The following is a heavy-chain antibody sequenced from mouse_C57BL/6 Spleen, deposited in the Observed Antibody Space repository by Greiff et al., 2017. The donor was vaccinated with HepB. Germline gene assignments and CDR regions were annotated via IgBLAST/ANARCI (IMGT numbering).Heavy chain of an antibody. CDR3: ARMDYDYDEGAWFAY. CDR2: IWTGGGT. D-gene: IGHD2-4*01. CDR1: GFSLTSYA. V-gene: IGHV2-9-1*01. Sequence: VHLVESGPGLVAPSQSLSITCTVSGFSLTSYAISWVRQPPGKGLEWLGVIWTGGGTNYNSALKSRLSISKDNSKSPVFLKMNSLQTYDTARYYCARMDYDYDEGAWFAYWGQGTLVTVSA. J-gene: IGHJ3*01.